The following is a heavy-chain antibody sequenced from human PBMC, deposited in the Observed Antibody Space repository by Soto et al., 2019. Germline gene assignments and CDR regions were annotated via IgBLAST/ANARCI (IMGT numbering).Heavy chain of an antibody. J-gene: IGHJ1*01. V-gene: IGHV2-5*02. CDR1: GFSLSTSGVG. D-gene: IGHD2-15*01. Sequence: SGPTLVNPTQTLTLTCTFSGFSLSTSGVGVGWIRQPPGKALEWLALIYWDDDKRYRPSLKSRLTITKNTSKNQVVLKMTNMDLVYTATYYCAHSPGSRYCSGGSCYYGAEYFQHWGQGTLVTVSS. CDR2: IYWDDDK. CDR3: AHSPGSRYCSGGSCYYGAEYFQH.